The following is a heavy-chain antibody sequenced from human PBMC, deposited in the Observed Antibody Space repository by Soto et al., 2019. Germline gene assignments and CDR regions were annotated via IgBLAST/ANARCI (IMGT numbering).Heavy chain of an antibody. D-gene: IGHD3-3*01. CDR2: ISNSGSP. V-gene: IGHV4-61*08. J-gene: IGHJ5*02. CDR3: ARGVGIAYYDYNLDT. CDR1: GGSISIVGYF. Sequence: PSETLPLTCAVSGGSISIVGYFWSWIGQPPGTGLEWIGYISNSGSPKYNPSLKSRVTLSQDTSKNQFSLKLNSVNAADTAVYFCARGVGIAYYDYNLDTWGQGPLVTFSS.